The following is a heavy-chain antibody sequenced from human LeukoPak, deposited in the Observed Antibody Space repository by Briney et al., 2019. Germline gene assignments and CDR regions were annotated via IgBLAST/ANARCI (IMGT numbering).Heavy chain of an antibody. D-gene: IGHD2-2*01. CDR3: ARVVRYCSSTSCSGYMDV. Sequence: ASETLSLTCTVSGGSISSYYWSWIRQPPGKGLEWFGYIYYSVNTNYNPSLKSRVTISVDTSKNQFSLKLSSVTAADTAVYYCARVVRYCSSTSCSGYMDVWGKGTTVTVSS. CDR1: GGSISSYY. V-gene: IGHV4-59*08. CDR2: IYYSVNT. J-gene: IGHJ6*03.